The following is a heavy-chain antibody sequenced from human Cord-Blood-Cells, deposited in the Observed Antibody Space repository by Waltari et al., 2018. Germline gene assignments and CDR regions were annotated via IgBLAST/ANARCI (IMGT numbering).Heavy chain of an antibody. D-gene: IGHD1-26*01. J-gene: IGHJ3*02. V-gene: IGHV1-69*09. Sequence: QPVQSGAKVKKLASSVKDSYKASGGPVSSYAISWVRQAPEQGLEWMGRIIPILGIATSAQKFQGRVTITADKSTSTAYMELSSLRSEDTAVYYCARDIGAFDIWGQGTMVTVSS. CDR1: GGPVSSYA. CDR3: ARDIGAFDI. CDR2: IIPILGIA.